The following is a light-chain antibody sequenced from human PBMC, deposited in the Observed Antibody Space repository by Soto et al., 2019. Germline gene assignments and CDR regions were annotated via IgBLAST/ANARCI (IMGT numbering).Light chain of an antibody. CDR1: QGLSSN. CDR2: AAS. CDR3: LSGHSRP. V-gene: IGKV1-12*02. Sequence: DIQMTQSPSSVSASVGDRVTITCRASQGLSSNLAWYQQKPGRAPQLLIYAASILESGVPSRFSGSGSGTHFTLTINRLQPEDFATYYCLSGHSRPFGGGTKVQIK. J-gene: IGKJ4*01.